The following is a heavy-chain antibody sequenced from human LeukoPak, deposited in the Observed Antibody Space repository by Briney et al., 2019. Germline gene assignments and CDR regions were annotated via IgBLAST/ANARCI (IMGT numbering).Heavy chain of an antibody. D-gene: IGHD3-9*01. V-gene: IGHV3-64D*06. Sequence: SGGSLRLSCSASGXTFSSCGMHWVRQAPGKGLEYISGISTDGGSTYYADSVKGRVTISRDNSKNTLYLQMSSLRGEDTAVYYCAKDQDYDILTGYLGSLDYWGQGTLVTVSS. CDR1: GXTFSSCG. CDR2: ISTDGGST. CDR3: AKDQDYDILTGYLGSLDY. J-gene: IGHJ4*02.